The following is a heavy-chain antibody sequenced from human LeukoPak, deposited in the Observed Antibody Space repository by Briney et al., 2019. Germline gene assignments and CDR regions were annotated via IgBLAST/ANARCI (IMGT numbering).Heavy chain of an antibody. Sequence: GASVKVSCKSSGYTFSTYGISWVRQAPGQGLEWVGWISGYNGHTKYAQKFQGRVTVTTDTSTSTAYMELTSLTSDDTAVYHCARDKDLGAVAGTFDYWGQGTLVTVSS. CDR2: ISGYNGHT. V-gene: IGHV1-18*01. J-gene: IGHJ4*02. CDR3: ARDKDLGAVAGTFDY. D-gene: IGHD6-19*01. CDR1: GYTFSTYG.